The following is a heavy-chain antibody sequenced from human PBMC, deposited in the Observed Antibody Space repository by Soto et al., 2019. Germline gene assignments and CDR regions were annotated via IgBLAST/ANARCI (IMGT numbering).Heavy chain of an antibody. CDR1: GFTFSGSA. J-gene: IGHJ4*02. CDR3: TRPWYSSLRFDIT. Sequence: GGSLRLPCAASGFTFSGSAMHWVRQASGKGLEWVGRIRSKANSYATAYAASVKGRFTISRDDSKNRAYLQMNSLKTEDTAVYYCTRPWYSSLRFDITWGQGTLVTVSS. D-gene: IGHD6-13*01. V-gene: IGHV3-73*01. CDR2: IRSKANSYAT.